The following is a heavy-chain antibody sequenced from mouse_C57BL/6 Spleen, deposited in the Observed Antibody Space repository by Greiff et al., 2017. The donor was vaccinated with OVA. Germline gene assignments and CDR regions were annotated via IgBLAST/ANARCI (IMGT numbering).Heavy chain of an antibody. CDR2: IYPGDGDT. Sequence: VKVVESGPELVKPGASVKISCKASGYAFSSSWMNWVKQRPGKGLEWIGRIYPGDGDTNYNGKFKGKATLTADKSSSTAYMQLSSLTSEDSAVYFCASGGDALFDVWGTGTTVTVSS. CDR3: ASGGDALFDV. V-gene: IGHV1-82*01. J-gene: IGHJ1*03. CDR1: GYAFSSSW.